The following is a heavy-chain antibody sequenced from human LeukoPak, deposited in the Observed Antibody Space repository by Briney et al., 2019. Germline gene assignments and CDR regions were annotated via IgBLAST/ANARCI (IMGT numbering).Heavy chain of an antibody. D-gene: IGHD4-23*01. CDR3: ARDRVVDTVVTPYYYYYGMDV. Sequence: GGSLRLSCAASGFTFSSYGMHWVRQAPGKGLEWVAVIWYDGSNKYYADSVKGRFTISRDNSKNTLYLQVNSLRAEDTAVYYCARDRVVDTVVTPYYYYYGMDVWGQGTTVTVSS. CDR2: IWYDGSNK. CDR1: GFTFSSYG. V-gene: IGHV3-33*01. J-gene: IGHJ6*02.